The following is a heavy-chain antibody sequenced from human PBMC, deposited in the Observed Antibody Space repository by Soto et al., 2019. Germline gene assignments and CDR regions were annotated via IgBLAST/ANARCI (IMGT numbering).Heavy chain of an antibody. CDR2: ISGSGGST. CDR3: AKGGVYDFWSGYYMPLDAFDI. D-gene: IGHD3-3*01. V-gene: IGHV3-23*01. J-gene: IGHJ3*02. Sequence: PGGSLRLSCAASGFTFSSYAMSWVRQAPGKGLEWVSAISGSGGSTYYADSVKGRFTISRDNSKNTLYLQMNSLRAEDTAVYYCAKGGVYDFWSGYYMPLDAFDIWGQGTMVTVSS. CDR1: GFTFSSYA.